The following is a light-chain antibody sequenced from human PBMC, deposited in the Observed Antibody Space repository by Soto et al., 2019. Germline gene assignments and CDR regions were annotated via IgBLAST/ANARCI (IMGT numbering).Light chain of an antibody. CDR3: QQRSNWPPEFT. CDR1: QSVSSY. CDR2: DAF. J-gene: IGKJ2*01. Sequence: EIVLTQSPATLSLSPGEGVTLSCRASQSVSSYLAWYQQKPGQAPRLLIYDAFNRATGIPDRFSGSGFGTDFTLSISSVEPEDFVVYYCQQRSNWPPEFTFGQGTKLEIK. V-gene: IGKV3-11*01.